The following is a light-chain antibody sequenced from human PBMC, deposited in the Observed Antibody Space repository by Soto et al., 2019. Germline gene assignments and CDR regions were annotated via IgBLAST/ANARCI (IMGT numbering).Light chain of an antibody. CDR3: QQRSNWPRVT. V-gene: IGKV3-11*01. Sequence: EIVLTQSPATLSLSPGERATLSCRASQSVSSYLAWYQQKPGQAPRLLIYDASNRATGVPARFSGSGSGTDFTLTISSLEPADFEVYYCQQRSNWPRVTFGGGTKVEIK. J-gene: IGKJ4*01. CDR2: DAS. CDR1: QSVSSY.